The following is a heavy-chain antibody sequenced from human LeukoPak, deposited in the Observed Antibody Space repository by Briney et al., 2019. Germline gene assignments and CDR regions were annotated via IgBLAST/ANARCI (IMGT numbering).Heavy chain of an antibody. D-gene: IGHD3-9*01. V-gene: IGHV4-61*02. CDR1: GGSISSGSYY. CDR2: IYTSGST. J-gene: IGHJ6*03. Sequence: SETLSLTCTVSGGSISSGSYYWSWIRQPAGKGLEWIGRIYTSGSTNYNPSLKSRVTISVDTSKNQFSLKLSSVTAADTAVYYCASSHDIHAHYYYMDVWGKGTTVTISS. CDR3: ASSHDIHAHYYYMDV.